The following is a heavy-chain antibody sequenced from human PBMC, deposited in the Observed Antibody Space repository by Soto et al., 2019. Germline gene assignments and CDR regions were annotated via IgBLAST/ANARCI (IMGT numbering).Heavy chain of an antibody. V-gene: IGHV3-21*01. CDR2: ISSSSSYI. J-gene: IGHJ3*02. CDR1: GFTFSSYS. Sequence: PGGPLRLSCAASGFTFSSYSMNLVRQALGKGLEWVSSISSSSSYIYYADSVKGRFTISRDNSKNSLYLQINSLRAQDTAVYYCARALGNHGVCYGGQQLVPHAFDIWGQGTMVTVTS. CDR3: ARALGNHGVCYGGQQLVPHAFDI. D-gene: IGHD6-13*01.